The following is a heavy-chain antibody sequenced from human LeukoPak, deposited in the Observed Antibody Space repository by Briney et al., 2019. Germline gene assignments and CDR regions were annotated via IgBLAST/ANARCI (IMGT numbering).Heavy chain of an antibody. CDR2: IRNDGNDK. J-gene: IGHJ4*02. CDR1: GFTFTEHG. D-gene: IGHD3-3*01. Sequence: GGSLRLSCAASGFTFTEHGMHWVRQAPGKGREWFSFIRNDGNDKYYADAVKGRFTISRDNSKNTLYLQMNSLRAEDTALYYCVRDFEWSFDTWAQGTLVTVSS. CDR3: VRDFEWSFDT. V-gene: IGHV3-30*02.